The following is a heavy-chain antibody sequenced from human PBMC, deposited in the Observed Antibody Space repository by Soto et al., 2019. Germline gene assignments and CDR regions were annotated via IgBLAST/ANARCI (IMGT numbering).Heavy chain of an antibody. CDR3: ARAPVYSSSWYGAFDI. J-gene: IGHJ3*02. D-gene: IGHD6-13*01. CDR2: ISSSGSTI. CDR1: GFTFSDYY. Sequence: GGSLRLSCAASGFTFSDYYMSWIRQAPGKGLEWVSYISSSGSTIYYADSVKGRFTISRDNAKNSLYLQMNSLRAEDTAVYYCARAPVYSSSWYGAFDIWGQGTMVTVSS. V-gene: IGHV3-11*01.